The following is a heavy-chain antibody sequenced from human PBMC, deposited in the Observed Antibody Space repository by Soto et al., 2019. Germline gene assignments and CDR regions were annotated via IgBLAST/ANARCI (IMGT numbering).Heavy chain of an antibody. Sequence: PSETRSLTCTVSGGSIRSYYWTWIRQPPGKGLEWLGYIFYSGSTFYNPSRKSRVTISIHTSNIQFSLQLTSVTAADTAVYYCARRAPDTAMVVYWGPGTLVTVST. D-gene: IGHD5-18*01. V-gene: IGHV4-59*01. J-gene: IGHJ4*02. CDR3: ARRAPDTAMVVY. CDR2: IFYSGST. CDR1: GGSIRSYY.